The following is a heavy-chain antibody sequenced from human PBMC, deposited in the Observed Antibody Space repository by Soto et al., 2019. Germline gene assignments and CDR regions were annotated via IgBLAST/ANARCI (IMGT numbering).Heavy chain of an antibody. Sequence: SETLSLTCAVYGGSFSGYYWSWIRQPPGKGLEWIGEINHSGSTNYNPSLKSRVTISVDTSKNPFSLKLSSVTAADTAVYYCARGSGSWYVYYYYYGMDVWGQGTTVTVSS. V-gene: IGHV4-34*01. J-gene: IGHJ6*02. CDR1: GGSFSGYY. D-gene: IGHD6-13*01. CDR3: ARGSGSWYVYYYYYGMDV. CDR2: INHSGST.